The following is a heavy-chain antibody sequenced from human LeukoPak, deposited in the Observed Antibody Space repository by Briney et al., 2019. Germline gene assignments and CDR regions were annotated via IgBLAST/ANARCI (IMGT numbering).Heavy chain of an antibody. Sequence: GGSLRLSCAASGFTFSSYDMNWVRQAPGKGLEWVSYISSSGSTIYYADSVKGRFTISRDNAKNSPYLQMNSLRAEDTAVYYCARGGTRRNGMDVWGQGTTVTVSS. V-gene: IGHV3-48*03. CDR2: ISSSGSTI. J-gene: IGHJ6*02. CDR3: ARGGTRRNGMDV. CDR1: GFTFSSYD.